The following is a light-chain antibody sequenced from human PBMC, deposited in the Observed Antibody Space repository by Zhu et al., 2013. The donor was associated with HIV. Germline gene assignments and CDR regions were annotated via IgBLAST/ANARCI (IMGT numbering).Light chain of an antibody. Sequence: EVVLTQSPDTLSLSPGQRATLSCRASQTVRRTHFSWYQQKPGQAPRLLIYGASSRATGIPDRFSGSGSGTDFTLTISRLEPEDFAVYYCQQYGSSPLTFGGGTTLEIK. J-gene: IGKJ4*01. CDR3: QQYGSSPLT. CDR1: QTVRRTH. V-gene: IGKV3-20*01. CDR2: GAS.